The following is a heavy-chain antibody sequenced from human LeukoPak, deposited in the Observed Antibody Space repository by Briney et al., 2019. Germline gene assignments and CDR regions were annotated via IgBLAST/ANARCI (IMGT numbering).Heavy chain of an antibody. CDR3: ARGAFRSYYDFWSGPPTYYFDY. Sequence: PSETLSLTCTVSGGSVNSGSYYWNWIRQPPGKGLEWIGEINHSGSTNYNPSLKSRVTISVDTSKNQFSLKLSSVTAADTAVYYCARGAFRSYYDFWSGPPTYYFDYWGQGTLVTVSS. V-gene: IGHV4-39*07. D-gene: IGHD3-3*01. CDR2: INHSGST. J-gene: IGHJ4*02. CDR1: GGSVNSGSYY.